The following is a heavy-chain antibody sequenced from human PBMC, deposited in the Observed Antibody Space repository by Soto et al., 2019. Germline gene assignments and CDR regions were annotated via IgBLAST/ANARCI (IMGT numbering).Heavy chain of an antibody. CDR1: GVNLSGYA. D-gene: IGHD1-26*01. V-gene: IGHV3-23*01. CDR3: AKAASASYYGYFDY. CDR2: ISGSGCST. J-gene: IGHJ4*01. Sequence: GGPLRLPCTFAGVNLSGYAMRLVRPAPGKGLEWVSAISGSGCSTYYADSVKGRFTISRDNSKNTLYLQMNSLRAEDTAVYYCAKAASASYYGYFDYWGQGNLVTISS.